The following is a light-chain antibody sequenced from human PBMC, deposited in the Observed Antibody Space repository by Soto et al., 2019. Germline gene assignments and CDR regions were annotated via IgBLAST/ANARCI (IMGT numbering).Light chain of an antibody. V-gene: IGKV3-20*01. CDR2: AAS. J-gene: IGKJ1*01. Sequence: EIVMTQSPATLSVSPWERATLSCRACQSVSSSYLAWYQQKPGQAPRLLIYAASSRATGIPDRFSGSGSGTDFTLTISRLEPEDFAVYYCQQYGSSGTFGQGTKVDIK. CDR3: QQYGSSGT. CDR1: QSVSSSY.